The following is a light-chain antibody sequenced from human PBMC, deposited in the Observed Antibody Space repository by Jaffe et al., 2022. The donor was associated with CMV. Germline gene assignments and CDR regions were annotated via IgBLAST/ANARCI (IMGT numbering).Light chain of an antibody. CDR3: QQSYSKPIT. V-gene: IGKV1-39*01. CDR2: AAS. Sequence: DIQMTQSPSSLSASVGDRLTITCRASQSITTYLNWYQQKPGRAPKLLIYAASSLQSGVPSRFSGSGSGTDFTLTISSLQPEDFATYYCQQSYSKPITFGQGTRLEIK. J-gene: IGKJ5*01. CDR1: QSITTY.